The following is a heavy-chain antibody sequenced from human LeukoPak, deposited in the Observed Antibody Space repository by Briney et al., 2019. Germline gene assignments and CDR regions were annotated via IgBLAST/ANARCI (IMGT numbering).Heavy chain of an antibody. J-gene: IGHJ6*02. V-gene: IGHV3-21*01. CDR3: ARIYGTTVYYYGMDV. CDR1: GFTVSSNY. Sequence: GGSLRLSCAASGFTVSSNYMSWVRQAPGKGLEWVSSISSSSSYIYYADSVKGRFTISRDNAKNSLYLQMNGLRAEDTAVYYCARIYGTTVYYYGMDVWGQGTTVTVSS. D-gene: IGHD1-1*01. CDR2: ISSSSSYI.